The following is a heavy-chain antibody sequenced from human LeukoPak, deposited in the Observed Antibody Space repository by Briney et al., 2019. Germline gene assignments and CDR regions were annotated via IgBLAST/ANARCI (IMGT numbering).Heavy chain of an antibody. CDR2: IKQDGTEK. J-gene: IGHJ4*02. CDR1: GFTFSRYW. Sequence: GGSLRLSCAASGFTFSRYWMTWVRQAPGKGLEWVANIKQDGTEKYYVDSVKGRFTISRDNAKNSLYLQMNSLRAEDTAVYYCARERRADPGSVAAPGPTLDYWGQGTLVTVSS. CDR3: ARERRADPGSVAAPGPTLDY. V-gene: IGHV3-7*04. D-gene: IGHD6-13*01.